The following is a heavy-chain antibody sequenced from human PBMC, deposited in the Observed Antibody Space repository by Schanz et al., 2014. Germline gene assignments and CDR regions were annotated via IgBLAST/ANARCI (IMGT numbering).Heavy chain of an antibody. Sequence: EVQLLESGGDLVQPGGSLRLSCVVSGFTFRGYAMSWVRQAPGKGLQWVSAINTADTTYYADSVKGRFTVSRDNSKNTVYLHMNSLRDEDTAVYYCAKDMNREATAPESWGQGTLVVVSS. J-gene: IGHJ5*02. CDR3: AKDMNREATAPES. V-gene: IGHV3-23*01. D-gene: IGHD5-12*01. CDR2: INTADTT. CDR1: GFTFRGYA.